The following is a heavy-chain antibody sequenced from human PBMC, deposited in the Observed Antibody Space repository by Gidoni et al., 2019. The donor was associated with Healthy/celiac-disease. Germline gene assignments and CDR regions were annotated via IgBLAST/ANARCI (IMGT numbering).Heavy chain of an antibody. J-gene: IGHJ4*02. CDR2: IYWDDDK. V-gene: IGHV2-5*02. CDR3: ARHGDYFDY. D-gene: IGHD3-10*01. Sequence: QITLKESGPTLVKPTQTLTLTCTFSGLSLSTSGVGGGWIRQPPGKALEWLALIYWDDDKRYSPSLKSRLTITQDTSKNQVVLTMTNMDPVDTATYYCARHGDYFDYWGQGTLVTVSS. CDR1: GLSLSTSGVG.